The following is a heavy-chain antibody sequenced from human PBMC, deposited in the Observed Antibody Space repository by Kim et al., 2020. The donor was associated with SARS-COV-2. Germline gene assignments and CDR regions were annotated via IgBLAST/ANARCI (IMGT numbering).Heavy chain of an antibody. V-gene: IGHV4-34*01. CDR3: ARSSGWYLWWFDP. Sequence: SETLSLTCAVYGGSFSGYYWSWIRQPPGKGLEWIGEINHSGSTNYNPSLKSRVTISVDTSKNQFSLKLSSVTAADTAVYYCARSSGWYLWWFDPWGQGTLVTVSS. CDR1: GGSFSGYY. J-gene: IGHJ5*02. CDR2: INHSGST. D-gene: IGHD6-19*01.